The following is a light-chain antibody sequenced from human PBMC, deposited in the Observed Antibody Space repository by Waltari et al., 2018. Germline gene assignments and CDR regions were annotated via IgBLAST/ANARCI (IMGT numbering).Light chain of an antibody. CDR3: QKDNSAPFT. CDR2: TTS. V-gene: IGKV1-27*01. J-gene: IGKJ4*01. Sequence: DIQMTQSPSSLSASVGDRVTITCRASQGISDYLAWYQQKPGKVPKLLIYTTSTLQSGVPSRFSGSGSGTDFTLTISSLQPDDVATYYCQKDNSAPFTFGGGTKVEIK. CDR1: QGISDY.